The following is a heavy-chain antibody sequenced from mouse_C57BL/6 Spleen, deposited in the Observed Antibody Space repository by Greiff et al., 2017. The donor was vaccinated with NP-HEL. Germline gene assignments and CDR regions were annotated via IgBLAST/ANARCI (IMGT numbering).Heavy chain of an antibody. V-gene: IGHV1-15*01. J-gene: IGHJ4*01. Sequence: VQLQQSGAELVRPGASVTLSCKASGYTFTDYEMHWVKQTPVHGLEWIGAIDTETGGTAYKQKFKGKAILTADKSYSTAYMELRSLTSEDSAVYYCAAVVAHYYAMDYWGQGTSVTVSS. D-gene: IGHD1-1*01. CDR1: GYTFTDYE. CDR3: AAVVAHYYAMDY. CDR2: IDTETGGT.